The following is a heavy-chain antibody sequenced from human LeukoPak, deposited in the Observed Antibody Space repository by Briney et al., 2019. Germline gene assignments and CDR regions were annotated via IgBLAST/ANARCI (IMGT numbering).Heavy chain of an antibody. CDR2: IIPIFGTA. V-gene: IGHV1-69*13. Sequence: SAKVSCKASGGTFSSYAISWVRQAPGRGREWMGGIIPIFGTANYAQKFQGRVTITADESTSTAYMELSSLRSEDTAVYYCAIPFYSPLIYYYYGMDVWGQGTTVTVSS. D-gene: IGHD2-21*01. J-gene: IGHJ6*02. CDR1: GGTFSSYA. CDR3: AIPFYSPLIYYYYGMDV.